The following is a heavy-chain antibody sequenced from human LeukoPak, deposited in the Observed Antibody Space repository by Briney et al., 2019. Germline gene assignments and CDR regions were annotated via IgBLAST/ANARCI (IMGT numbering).Heavy chain of an antibody. J-gene: IGHJ4*02. CDR1: RYTLTAYY. V-gene: IGHV1-2*06. CDR2: INPNSGGT. Sequence: ASVTPSCKLSRYTLTAYYMHWERHTPRQGREWMGRINPNSGGTNYARMFQGRLTMTRDPSIPPAYRGAGRLRSNGPAVYYCARGMYYDSSGSRNFDYWGRGTLVTVSS. D-gene: IGHD3-22*01. CDR3: ARGMYYDSSGSRNFDY.